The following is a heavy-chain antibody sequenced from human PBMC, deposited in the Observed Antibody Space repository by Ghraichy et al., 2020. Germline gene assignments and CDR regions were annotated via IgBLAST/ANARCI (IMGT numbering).Heavy chain of an antibody. CDR2: INHSGST. J-gene: IGHJ5*02. CDR1: GGSFSGYY. D-gene: IGHD1-7*01. Sequence: SETLSLTCAVYGGSFSGYYWSWIRQPPGKGLEWIGEINHSGSTNYNPSLKSRVTISVDTSKNQFSLKLSSVTAADTAVYYCARGVCWNWNYSGGSNWFDPWGQGTLVTVSS. CDR3: ARGVCWNWNYSGGSNWFDP. V-gene: IGHV4-34*01.